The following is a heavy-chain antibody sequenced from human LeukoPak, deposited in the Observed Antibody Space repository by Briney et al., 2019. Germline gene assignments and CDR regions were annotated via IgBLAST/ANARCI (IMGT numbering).Heavy chain of an antibody. J-gene: IGHJ6*02. CDR2: IKQDGSEK. D-gene: IGHD6-19*01. V-gene: IGHV3-7*01. CDR1: GFTLSSHW. Sequence: GGSLRLSCAASGFTLSSHWMSWVRQAPGKGLEWVAIIKQDGSEKDYVDSVTGRFTISRDNAKNSLYLQMNSLRAEDTAVYYCARDTSAWRYGMDVWGQGTTVTVSS. CDR3: ARDTSAWRYGMDV.